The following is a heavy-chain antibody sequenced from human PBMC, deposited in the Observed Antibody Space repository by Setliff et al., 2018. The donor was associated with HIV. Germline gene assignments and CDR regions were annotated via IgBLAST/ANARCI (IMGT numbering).Heavy chain of an antibody. J-gene: IGHJ4*02. Sequence: PGGSLRLSCAGSGFILSEYTISWVRQTPGKGLEWVSAIGGSGTYYADSVKGRFTISRDKSKNTVFLQMNSLRVEDTAVYYCARRAYCSSTTCFDNWGQGTLVTVSS. V-gene: IGHV3-23*01. CDR2: IGGSGT. CDR3: ARRAYCSSTTCFDN. D-gene: IGHD2-2*01. CDR1: GFILSEYT.